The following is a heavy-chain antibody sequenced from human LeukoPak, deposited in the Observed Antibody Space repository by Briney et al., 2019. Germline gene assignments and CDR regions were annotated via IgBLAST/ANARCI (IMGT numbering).Heavy chain of an antibody. V-gene: IGHV3-49*04. CDR2: IRSKAYGGTT. D-gene: IGHD3-10*01. CDR3: TRVFRYGSGSYRDPLYY. CDR1: EFSVGSNY. J-gene: IGHJ4*02. Sequence: GGSLRLSCAASEFSVGSNYMTWVRQAPGKGLEWVGFIRSKAYGGTTEYAASVKGRFTISRDDSKSIAYLQMNSLKTEDTAVYYCTRVFRYGSGSYRDPLYYWGQGSLVTVSS.